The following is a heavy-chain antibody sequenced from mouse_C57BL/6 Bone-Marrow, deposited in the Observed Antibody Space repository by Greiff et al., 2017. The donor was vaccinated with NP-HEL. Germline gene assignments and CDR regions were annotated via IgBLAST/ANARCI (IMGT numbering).Heavy chain of an antibody. D-gene: IGHD1-1*01. J-gene: IGHJ2*01. Sequence: VQLQQPGAELVKPGASVKMSCKASGYTFTSYWITWVKQRPGQGLEWIGDIYPGSGSTNYNEKFKSKATLTVDTSSSTAYMQLSSLTSEDSAVYYCARGGFYYYGPFDYWGQGTTLTVSS. CDR3: ARGGFYYYGPFDY. V-gene: IGHV1-55*01. CDR2: IYPGSGST. CDR1: GYTFTSYW.